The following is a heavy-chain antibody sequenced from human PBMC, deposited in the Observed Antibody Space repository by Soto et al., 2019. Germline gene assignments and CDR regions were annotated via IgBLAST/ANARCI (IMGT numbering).Heavy chain of an antibody. D-gene: IGHD2-8*01. CDR3: ARGRGKYCTNGVCSTSYYYYYYGMDV. Sequence: GGSLRLSCAASGFTFSSYGMHWVRQAPGKGLEWVAVIWYDGSNKYYADSVKGRFTISRDNSKNTLYLQMNSLRAEDTAVYYCARGRGKYCTNGVCSTSYYYYYYGMDVWGQGTTVTAP. V-gene: IGHV3-33*01. CDR1: GFTFSSYG. J-gene: IGHJ6*02. CDR2: IWYDGSNK.